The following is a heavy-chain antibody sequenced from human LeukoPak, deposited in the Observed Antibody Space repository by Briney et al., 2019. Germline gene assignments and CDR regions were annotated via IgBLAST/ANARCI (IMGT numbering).Heavy chain of an antibody. CDR2: INPDGSAK. V-gene: IGHV3-7*03. CDR1: GLTFSTSW. Sequence: PGGSLRLSCAASGLTFSTSWMNWVRQAPGKGLEWVASINPDGSAKYYVDSVKGRFTISRDNTKNSLYLQMNSLRAEDTAVYYCARDFAYRRLDYWGQGTLVTVSS. CDR3: ARDFAYRRLDY. J-gene: IGHJ4*02. D-gene: IGHD1-26*01.